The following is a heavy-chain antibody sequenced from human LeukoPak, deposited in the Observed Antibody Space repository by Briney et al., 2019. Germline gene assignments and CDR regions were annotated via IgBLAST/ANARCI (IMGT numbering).Heavy chain of an antibody. CDR3: ARKGRYCSGGSCYEWFDP. CDR2: VSAYNGDT. J-gene: IGHJ5*02. D-gene: IGHD2-15*01. V-gene: IGHV1-18*01. Sequence: GASVKVSCKASGYTFTSYGFTWVRQARGQGLEWMGWVSAYNGDTSYAQKFQGRVTMTTDTSTSTAYMELRNLRSDDTAVYYCARKGRYCSGGSCYEWFDPWGQGTLVTVSS. CDR1: GYTFTSYG.